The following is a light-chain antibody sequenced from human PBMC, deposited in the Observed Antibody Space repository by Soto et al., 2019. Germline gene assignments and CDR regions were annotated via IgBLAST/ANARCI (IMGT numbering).Light chain of an antibody. CDR3: SSYTSSSTLPYV. Sequence: QSALTQPASVSGSPGQSITISCSGTSSDVGVYNYVSWYQQHPGKAPKLMIYEVSNRPSGVSNCFSGSKSGNTASLTISGLQAEDEADYYCSSYTSSSTLPYVFGPGTKVTVL. J-gene: IGLJ1*01. CDR2: EVS. V-gene: IGLV2-14*01. CDR1: SSDVGVYNY.